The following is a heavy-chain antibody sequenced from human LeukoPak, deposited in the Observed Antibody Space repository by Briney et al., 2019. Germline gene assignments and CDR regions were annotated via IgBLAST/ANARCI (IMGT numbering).Heavy chain of an antibody. CDR1: AFTFSNAW. CDR3: AKSDCIGIFCYVLDS. D-gene: IGHD2-2*01. Sequence: GGSLRLSCAASAFTFSNAWMTWVRQAPGKGLEWVGRIKSKTDGGTADYAAPVKGRFTISRDDSKNTLYLLMNSLRAGDTAVYYCAKSDCIGIFCYVLDSWGQGTLVTVSS. V-gene: IGHV3-15*01. CDR2: IKSKTDGGTA. J-gene: IGHJ4*02.